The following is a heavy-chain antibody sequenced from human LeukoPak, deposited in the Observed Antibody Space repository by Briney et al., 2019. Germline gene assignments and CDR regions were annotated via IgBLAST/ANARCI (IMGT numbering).Heavy chain of an antibody. CDR3: ARAGPVDIAADVVIDY. D-gene: IGHD6-13*01. V-gene: IGHV6-1*01. J-gene: IGHJ4*02. CDR1: GDSVSSNSAA. Sequence: SQTLSLTCAISGDSVSSNSAAWNWIRQSPSRGLEWLGRTYYRSKWYNDYAVSVKSRITINPDTSKNQFSLQLNSVTPEDTAVYYCARAGPVDIAADVVIDYWGQGTLVTVSS. CDR2: TYYRSKWYN.